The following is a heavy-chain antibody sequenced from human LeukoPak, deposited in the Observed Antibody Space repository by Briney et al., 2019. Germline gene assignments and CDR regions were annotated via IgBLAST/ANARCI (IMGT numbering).Heavy chain of an antibody. V-gene: IGHV4-61*02. CDR1: GGSISSGDYY. D-gene: IGHD3-10*01. CDR3: AREFRYYYGGNYFDY. J-gene: IGHJ4*02. CDR2: IYTSGST. Sequence: SQTLSLTCTVSGGSISSGDYYWSWIRQPAGKGLEWIGRIYTSGSTNYNPSLKSRVTISVDTSKNQFSLKLSSVTAADTAVYYCAREFRYYYGGNYFDYWGQGTLVTVSS.